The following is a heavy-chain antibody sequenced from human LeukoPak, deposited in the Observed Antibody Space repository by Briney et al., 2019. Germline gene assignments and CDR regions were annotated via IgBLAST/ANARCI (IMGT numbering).Heavy chain of an antibody. J-gene: IGHJ4*02. Sequence: PGGSLRLSCAASELPFSRYSMNGVRRAPGKGVEWVSSISSSNSYIYNADAVKGRFTISRDNAKNALYLQMNSLRAEDTAVYYCARGTFDYWGQGTLVTVSS. CDR3: ARGTFDY. CDR2: ISSSNSYI. CDR1: ELPFSRYS. V-gene: IGHV3-21*01.